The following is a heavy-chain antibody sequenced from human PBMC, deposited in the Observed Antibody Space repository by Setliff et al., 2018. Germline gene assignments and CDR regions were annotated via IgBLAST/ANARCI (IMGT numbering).Heavy chain of an antibody. Sequence: GESLRLSCAASGFTFSNAWMSWVRQAPGKGLEWVGRIKSKTDGGTTDYAAPVKGRFTISRDDSKNTLYLQMNSLKTEDTAVYYCTTDVPYDSSGYYYDYWGQGTLVTVSS. V-gene: IGHV3-15*01. J-gene: IGHJ4*02. D-gene: IGHD3-22*01. CDR3: TTDVPYDSSGYYYDY. CDR1: GFTFSNAW. CDR2: IKSKTDGGTT.